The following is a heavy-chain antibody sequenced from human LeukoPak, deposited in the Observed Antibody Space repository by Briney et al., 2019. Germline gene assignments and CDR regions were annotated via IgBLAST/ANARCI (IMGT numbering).Heavy chain of an antibody. V-gene: IGHV4-59*08. D-gene: IGHD4-11*01. CDR1: GGSINGYY. Sequence: PSETLSLTCTVSGGSINGYYWSWIRQSPGKGLEWIGYIYYRGSTRYNHSLKSRVTISVDTSKNQFSLRLNSVTAADTAVYYCARQDYSNYRVTGWFDPWGQGTLVTVSS. CDR2: IYYRGST. J-gene: IGHJ5*02. CDR3: ARQDYSNYRVTGWFDP.